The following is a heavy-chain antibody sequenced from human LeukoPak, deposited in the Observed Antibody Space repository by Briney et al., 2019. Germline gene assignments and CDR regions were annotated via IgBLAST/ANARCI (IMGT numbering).Heavy chain of an antibody. J-gene: IGHJ6*03. CDR2: INHSGST. Sequence: PSETLSLTCAVYGGSFSGYYWSWIRQPPGEGLEWIGEINHSGSTNYNPSLKSRVTISVDTSKNQFSLKLSSVTAADTAVYYCARGPPQYCSSTSCYGYYYYYMDVWGKGTTVTVSS. D-gene: IGHD2-2*01. CDR3: ARGPPQYCSSTSCYGYYYYYMDV. CDR1: GGSFSGYY. V-gene: IGHV4-34*01.